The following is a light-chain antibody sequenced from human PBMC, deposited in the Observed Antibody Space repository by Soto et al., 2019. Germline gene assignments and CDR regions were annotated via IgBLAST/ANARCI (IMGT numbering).Light chain of an antibody. J-gene: IGKJ1*01. V-gene: IGKV1-5*03. Sequence: DLQMTQSPSTLSASVGDRVTITCRASQSISSWLAWYQQKPGKAPKLLIYKASSLESGVPSRFSGSGSGTEFTLTISSLQPDDFATYYCQHYNVYWTFGQGTKVEIK. CDR2: KAS. CDR1: QSISSW. CDR3: QHYNVYWT.